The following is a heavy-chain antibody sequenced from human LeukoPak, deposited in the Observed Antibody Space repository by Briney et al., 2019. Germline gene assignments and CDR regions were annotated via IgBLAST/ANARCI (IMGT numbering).Heavy chain of an antibody. CDR1: GYTFTGYY. CDR3: ARGLAVAGVTFDY. V-gene: IGHV1-2*02. Sequence: ASGKVSCKASGYTFTGYYMHWVRQAPGQGLEWMGWINPNSGGTNYAQKFQGRVTMTRDTSISTAYMELSRLRSDDTAVYYCARGLAVAGVTFDYWGQGTLVTVSS. CDR2: INPNSGGT. J-gene: IGHJ4*02. D-gene: IGHD6-19*01.